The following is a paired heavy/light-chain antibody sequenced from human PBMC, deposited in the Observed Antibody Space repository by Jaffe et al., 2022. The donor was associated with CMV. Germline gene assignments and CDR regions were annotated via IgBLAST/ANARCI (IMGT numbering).Heavy chain of an antibody. V-gene: IGHV3-15*01. CDR2: VKSKTDGGTT. CDR1: GFTFSNAW. D-gene: IGHD3-22*01. J-gene: IGHJ4*02. Sequence: EVQLVESGGGLVKPGGSLRLSCAASGFTFSNAWMTWVRQAPGKGLEWVGRVKSKTDGGTTEYAAPVKGRFTISRDDSKNTLYLQMNSLKTEDTAVYYCTTEHSANYYDSSGYYYWGQGTLVTVSS. CDR3: TTEHSANYYDSSGYYY.
Light chain of an antibody. V-gene: IGKV1-39*01. Sequence: DIQMTQSPSSLSASVGDSVTITCRASQSISNYLNWYQQKPGKAPKVLIYAASSLQSGVPSRFSGSGSGTDFTLTISSLQPEDFATYYCQQSNSLPRTFGQGTKLEI. CDR3: QQSNSLPRT. CDR1: QSISNY. CDR2: AAS. J-gene: IGKJ2*01.